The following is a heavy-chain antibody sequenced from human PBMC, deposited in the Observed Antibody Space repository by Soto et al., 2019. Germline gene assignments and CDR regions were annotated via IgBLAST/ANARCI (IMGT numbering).Heavy chain of an antibody. V-gene: IGHV3-21*01. CDR3: TRDASRDSSARGWFDP. J-gene: IGHJ5*02. CDR2: ISSNSAYI. CDR1: GFTFRSFT. D-gene: IGHD6-13*01. Sequence: LRLSCAVSGFTFRSFTMNWVRQAPGKGLEWVSTISSNSAYIYYTDALRGRFTISRDNAKNSLHLQMNSLRAEDTAVYYCTRDASRDSSARGWFDPWGPGTLVTVSS.